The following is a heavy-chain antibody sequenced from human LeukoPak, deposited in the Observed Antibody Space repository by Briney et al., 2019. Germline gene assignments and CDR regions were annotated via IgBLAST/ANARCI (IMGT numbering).Heavy chain of an antibody. CDR3: ASGQFLVSNDY. D-gene: IGHD5/OR15-5a*01. CDR2: FYYTGST. V-gene: IGHV4-61*01. J-gene: IGHJ4*02. CDR1: GGSVSGGSYY. Sequence: PSETLSLTCTVSGGSVSGGSYYWSWIRQPPGKGLEWIGYFYYTGSTNYNPSLKSRVTIDTSKNQFPLRLSSVTAADTAVYYCASGQFLVSNDYWGQGILVTVSS.